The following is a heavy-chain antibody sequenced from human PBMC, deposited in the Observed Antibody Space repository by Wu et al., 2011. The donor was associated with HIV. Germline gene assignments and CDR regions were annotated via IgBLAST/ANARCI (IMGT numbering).Heavy chain of an antibody. D-gene: IGHD3-9*01. CDR3: AREGRRWGGYFDWSDAFDI. J-gene: IGHJ3*02. CDR1: GGTFSSYA. CDR2: IIPIFGTA. V-gene: IGHV1-69*05. Sequence: QVQLVQSGAEVKKPGSSVKVSCKASGGTFSSYAISWVRQAPGQGLEWMGGIIPIFGTANYAQKFQGRVTITTDESTSTAYMELSSLRSEDTAVYYCAREGRRWGGYFDWSDAFDIWGQGTMVTVSS.